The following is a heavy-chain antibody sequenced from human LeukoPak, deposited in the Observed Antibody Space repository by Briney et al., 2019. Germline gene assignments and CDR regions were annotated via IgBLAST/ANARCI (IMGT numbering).Heavy chain of an antibody. D-gene: IGHD4-17*01. J-gene: IGHJ4*02. CDR1: GYTFTGYY. Sequence: ASVKVSCKASGYTFTGYYIHWVRQAPGQGLEWMGWINPISGGTNYAHKFQGRVTMTRETSISTTYMELSRLRSDDTAVYYCAREGWTTVTTGFDYWGQGTLVTVSS. V-gene: IGHV1-2*07. CDR3: AREGWTTVTTGFDY. CDR2: INPISGGT.